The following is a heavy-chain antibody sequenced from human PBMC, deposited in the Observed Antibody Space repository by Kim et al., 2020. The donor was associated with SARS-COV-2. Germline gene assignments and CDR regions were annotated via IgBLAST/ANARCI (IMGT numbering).Heavy chain of an antibody. J-gene: IGHJ6*01. V-gene: IGHV4-34*01. CDR2: INHSGST. CDR3: ARGRIAARPWRYYYYGMDV. D-gene: IGHD6-6*01. Sequence: SETLSLTCAVYGGSFSGYYWSWIRQPPGKGMEWIGEINHSGSTNYNPSLKSRVTISVDTSKNQFSLTLSSVTAADTAVYYCARGRIAARPWRYYYYGMDV. CDR1: GGSFSGYY.